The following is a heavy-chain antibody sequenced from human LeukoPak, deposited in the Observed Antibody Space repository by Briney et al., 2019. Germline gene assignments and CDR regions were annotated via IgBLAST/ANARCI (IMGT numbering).Heavy chain of an antibody. CDR3: ASAQIDCSSTSCYKDY. D-gene: IGHD2-2*02. CDR1: GFTFSSYS. Sequence: PGGSLRLSCAASGFTFSSYSMNWVRQAPGKGLEWVSSIGSSSSYIYYADSVKGRFTISRDNAKNSLYLQMNSLRAEDTAVYYCASAQIDCSSTSCYKDYWGQGTLVTVSS. V-gene: IGHV3-21*01. CDR2: IGSSSSYI. J-gene: IGHJ4*02.